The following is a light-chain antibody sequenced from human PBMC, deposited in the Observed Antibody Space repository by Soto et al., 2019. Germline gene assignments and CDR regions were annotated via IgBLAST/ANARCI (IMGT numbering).Light chain of an antibody. CDR1: SSDIGGYNY. V-gene: IGLV2-14*01. J-gene: IGLJ3*02. CDR3: TSYTTSGTWV. CDR2: EVT. Sequence: QSALTQPASVSGSPGQSITISCTGTSSDIGGYNYVSWYQQHPGKAPKLLIYEVTNRPSGVSNRFSGSKSGNMASLTISGLQADDEADYHCTSYTTSGTWVFGGGTKLTVL.